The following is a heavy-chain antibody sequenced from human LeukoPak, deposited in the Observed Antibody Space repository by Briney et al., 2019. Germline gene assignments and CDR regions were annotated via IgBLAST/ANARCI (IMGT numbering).Heavy chain of an antibody. D-gene: IGHD1-1*01. V-gene: IGHV3-23*01. CDR2: ISGSVGAT. CDR1: GFTFSSYA. CDR3: ARYSDDAQIPIDY. Sequence: GGSLRLSCVASGFTFSSYAMSWVRQAPAKGLQWVSAISGSVGATYYADSLKGRFTISRDNSKNTSYLQMNSLRAEDTAVYYCARYSDDAQIPIDYWGQGTLVTVSS. J-gene: IGHJ4*02.